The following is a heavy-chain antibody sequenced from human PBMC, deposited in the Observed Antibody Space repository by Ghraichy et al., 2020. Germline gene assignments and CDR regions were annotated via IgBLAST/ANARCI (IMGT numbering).Heavy chain of an antibody. J-gene: IGHJ6*02. CDR3: ARDPLEYCSGGSCYDSSHYYGMDV. Sequence: ASVKVSCKASGYTFTGYYMHWVRQAPGQGLEWMGWINPNSGGTNYAQKFQGRVTMTRDTSISTAYMELSRLRSDDTAVYYCARDPLEYCSGGSCYDSSHYYGMDVWGQGTTVTVSS. CDR2: INPNSGGT. D-gene: IGHD2-15*01. CDR1: GYTFTGYY. V-gene: IGHV1-2*02.